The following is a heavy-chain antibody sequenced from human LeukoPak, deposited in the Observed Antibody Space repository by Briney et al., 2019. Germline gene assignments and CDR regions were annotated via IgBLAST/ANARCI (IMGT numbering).Heavy chain of an antibody. CDR1: GFTFSSYW. J-gene: IGHJ5*01. Sequence: GGSLRLSCAASGFTFSSYWMHWVRQAPGKGLVWVSRTNGDGSFTNYADSVKGRFTISRDNAENTVDLQMNTLTAEDTAVYYCARDLRSWSDSWGQGTLVTVSS. CDR3: ARDLRSWSDS. V-gene: IGHV3-74*01. CDR2: TNGDGSFT.